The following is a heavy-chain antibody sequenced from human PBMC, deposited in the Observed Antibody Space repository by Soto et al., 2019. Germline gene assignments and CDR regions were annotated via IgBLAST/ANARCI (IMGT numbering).Heavy chain of an antibody. V-gene: IGHV3-30-3*01. CDR1: GFTFISYA. CDR2: ISFDGSTE. J-gene: IGHJ6*02. D-gene: IGHD3-10*01. CDR3: ARSRLGSGSYTHFYYGLDV. Sequence: QVQLVESGGGVVQPGRSLRLSCAASGFTFISYAMHWDRQAPGKGLEWVAVISFDGSTEYYADSVKGRFTISRDNSKNTVYLQMNILRSADTAVSYCARSRLGSGSYTHFYYGLDVWGQGTTVTVSS.